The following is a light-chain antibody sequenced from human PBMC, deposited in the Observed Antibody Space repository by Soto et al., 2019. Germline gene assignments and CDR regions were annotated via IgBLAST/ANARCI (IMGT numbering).Light chain of an antibody. V-gene: IGKV3-20*01. Sequence: DIVLTQSPGTLSLSPRERATLSCRASQSLSSSYLGWYQQKPGQAPRLLIYGASRRATGITDRFSGSGSGTDFTLTISRMEPEDFAVYYCQQCAGSPVTLGHGTKQEIK. CDR2: GAS. CDR1: QSLSSSY. CDR3: QQCAGSPVT. J-gene: IGKJ2*01.